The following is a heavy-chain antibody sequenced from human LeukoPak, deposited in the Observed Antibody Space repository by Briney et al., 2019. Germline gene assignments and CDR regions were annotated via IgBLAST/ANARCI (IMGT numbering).Heavy chain of an antibody. D-gene: IGHD3-10*01. Sequence: NPSETLSLTCTVSGGSISSSSYYWGWIRQPPGKGLEWIGSIYYSGSTYYNPSLKSRVTISVDTSKNQFSLKLSSVTAADTAVYYCARPAMVRGLNWYFDLWGRGTLVTVSS. J-gene: IGHJ2*01. CDR1: GGSISSSSYY. V-gene: IGHV4-39*01. CDR2: IYYSGST. CDR3: ARPAMVRGLNWYFDL.